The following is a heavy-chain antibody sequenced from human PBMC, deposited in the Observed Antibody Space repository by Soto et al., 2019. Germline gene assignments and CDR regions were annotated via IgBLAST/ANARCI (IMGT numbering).Heavy chain of an antibody. V-gene: IGHV1-8*01. CDR2: MNPNNGNT. J-gene: IGHJ3*02. Sequence: QVQLVQSGAEERKPGASVKVSCKASGYTFTSYDIHWVRQATGQGLEWMGCMNPNNGNTGYAQKFQGRVTMTRNTSISTAYMELSSLRSDDTAAYYCARAFSTSWRDAFDIWGPGTMVTVSS. D-gene: IGHD2-2*01. CDR3: ARAFSTSWRDAFDI. CDR1: GYTFTSYD.